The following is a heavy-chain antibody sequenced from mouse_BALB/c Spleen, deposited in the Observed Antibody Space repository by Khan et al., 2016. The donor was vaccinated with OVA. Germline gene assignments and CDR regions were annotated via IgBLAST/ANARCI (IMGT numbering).Heavy chain of an antibody. Sequence: EVELVESGGDLVKPGGSLKLSCVASGFTFSSYVMSWVRQTPEKRLEWVASISSGGTTAYPDNVMGRYTISTDNARNIMYLQMCILRSEDTAMYYCARVAYRYDEYYFDYWGQGTTLTVSA. V-gene: IGHV5-6-5*01. J-gene: IGHJ2*01. D-gene: IGHD2-14*01. CDR3: ARVAYRYDEYYFDY. CDR1: GFTFSSYV. CDR2: ISSGGTT.